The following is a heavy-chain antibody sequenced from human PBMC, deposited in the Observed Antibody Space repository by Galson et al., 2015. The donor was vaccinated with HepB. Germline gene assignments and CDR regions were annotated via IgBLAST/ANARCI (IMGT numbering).Heavy chain of an antibody. J-gene: IGHJ4*02. V-gene: IGHV3-48*03. CDR1: GFSISGLE. CDR3: ARVGPVFGSVYLDY. CDR2: INPSGDIV. Sequence: SLRLSCAASGFSISGLELTWVRQSPGKELTWLSYINPSGDIVHYTDSVKGRFSISRDNADNSLHLQMRSLTIEDTGIYYCARVGPVFGSVYLDYWGQGALVTVSS. D-gene: IGHD5/OR15-5a*01.